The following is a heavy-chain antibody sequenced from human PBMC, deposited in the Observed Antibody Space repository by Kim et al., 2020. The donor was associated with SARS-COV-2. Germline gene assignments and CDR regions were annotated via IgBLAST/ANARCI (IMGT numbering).Heavy chain of an antibody. Sequence: SETLSLTCTVSGGSISSSSYYWGWIRQPPGKGLEWIGSIYYSGSTYYNPSLKSRVTISVDTSKNQFSLKLSSVTAADTAVYYCARLYVDTAMVRFDYWGQGTLVTVSS. J-gene: IGHJ4*02. D-gene: IGHD5-18*01. CDR2: IYYSGST. CDR1: GGSISSSSYY. V-gene: IGHV4-39*01. CDR3: ARLYVDTAMVRFDY.